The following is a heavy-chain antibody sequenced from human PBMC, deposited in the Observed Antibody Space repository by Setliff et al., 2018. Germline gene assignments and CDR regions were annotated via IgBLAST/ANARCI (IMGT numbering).Heavy chain of an antibody. CDR3: ARVDYYGSGNYYDH. CDR1: GDTFSSSG. V-gene: IGHV1-69*11. J-gene: IGHJ4*02. Sequence: SVKVSCKASGDTFSSSGITWVRQAPGEGLEWVGRSIPILKTANYAQKFQGRVTLSVDDSATTAYMDLRSLKLEDTAVYYCARVDYYGSGNYYDHWGQGTLVTVSS. D-gene: IGHD3-10*01. CDR2: SIPILKTA.